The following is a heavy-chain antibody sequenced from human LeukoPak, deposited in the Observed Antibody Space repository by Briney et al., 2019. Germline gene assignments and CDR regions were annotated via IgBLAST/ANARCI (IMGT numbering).Heavy chain of an antibody. CDR1: GYTFTSYD. J-gene: IGHJ6*03. CDR2: MSPNSGNT. D-gene: IGHD6-19*01. V-gene: IGHV1-8*01. CDR3: ARIGSGWTASYYMDV. Sequence: ASVKVSCKTSGYTFTSYDINWVRQATGQGLEWMGWMSPNSGNTDYAQKFQGRVTMTRNTSISTAYMELSSLRSGDTAVYYCARIGSGWTASYYMDVWGKGTTVTISS.